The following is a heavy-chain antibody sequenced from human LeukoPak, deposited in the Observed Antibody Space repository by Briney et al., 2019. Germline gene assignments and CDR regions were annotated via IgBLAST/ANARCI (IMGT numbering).Heavy chain of an antibody. V-gene: IGHV3-30*02. CDR3: AKEYYGSGNYYDY. CDR1: GFTFDDYA. D-gene: IGHD3-10*01. CDR2: IRDDGGNR. Sequence: GRSLRLSCAASGFTFDDYAMHWVRQAPGKGLEWVAFIRDDGGNRYHADSVKGRFTISRDNSKNTLYLEMNSLRAVDTGVYYCAKEYYGSGNYYDYWGQGTLVTVSS. J-gene: IGHJ4*02.